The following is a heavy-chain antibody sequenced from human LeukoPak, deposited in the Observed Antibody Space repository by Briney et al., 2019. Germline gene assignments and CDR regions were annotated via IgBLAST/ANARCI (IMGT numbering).Heavy chain of an antibody. CDR1: GFTFDDYA. D-gene: IGHD4-17*01. J-gene: IGHJ4*02. V-gene: IGHV3-9*01. Sequence: PGGSLRLSCAASGFTFDDYAMHWVRQAPGKGLEWVSGISWNSGSIGYADSVKGRFTISRDNAKNALYLQMNSLRAEDTALYYCAKDCDYGDYYFDYWGQGTLVTVSS. CDR3: AKDCDYGDYYFDY. CDR2: ISWNSGSI.